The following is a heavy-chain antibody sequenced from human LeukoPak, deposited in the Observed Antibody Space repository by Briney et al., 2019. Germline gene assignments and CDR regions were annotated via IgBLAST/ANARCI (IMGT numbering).Heavy chain of an antibody. D-gene: IGHD2-15*01. CDR2: ILPIFGTA. Sequence: SVKASCKASGGTFSSYAISWVRQAPGQGIEWMGRILPIFGTANYEQKFQGRVTITTDESTSTASMELSSLRSEDPAVYYCARGYCSGGSFYDWYFDLWGRGTLVTVSS. V-gene: IGHV1-69*05. CDR1: GGTFSSYA. CDR3: ARGYCSGGSFYDWYFDL. J-gene: IGHJ2*01.